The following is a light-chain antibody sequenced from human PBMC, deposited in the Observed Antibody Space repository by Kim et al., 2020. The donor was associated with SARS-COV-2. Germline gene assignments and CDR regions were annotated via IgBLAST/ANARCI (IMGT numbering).Light chain of an antibody. J-gene: IGKJ4*01. V-gene: IGKV1-5*01. CDR1: QSISTW. CDR2: DAS. Sequence: DIQMTQSPSTLSASVGDRVTITCRSSQSISTWLAWYQQKPGKAPKLLIYDASSLERGVPSRFSGSGSGTEFTLTINTLQPDDFATYDCKQYNSELLTFGGGTKVDIK. CDR3: KQYNSELLT.